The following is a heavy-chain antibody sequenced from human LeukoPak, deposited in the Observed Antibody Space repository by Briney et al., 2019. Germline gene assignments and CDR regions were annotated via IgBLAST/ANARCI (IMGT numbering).Heavy chain of an antibody. J-gene: IGHJ4*02. Sequence: GGSLRLSCAASGFPFSSRWMSWVRQTPGKGLVWVSRLNSDGSITDYADSVKGRFTISRDNARNTLHLQMNSLRVDDTAVYYCAKTRGISISGVVPLCDYWGQGTLVTVSS. CDR3: AKTRGISISGVVPLCDY. D-gene: IGHD3-3*01. CDR2: LNSDGSIT. CDR1: GFPFSSRW. V-gene: IGHV3-74*01.